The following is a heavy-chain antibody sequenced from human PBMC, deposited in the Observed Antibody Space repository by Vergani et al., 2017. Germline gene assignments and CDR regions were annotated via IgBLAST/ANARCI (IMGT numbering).Heavy chain of an antibody. V-gene: IGHV3-53*02. CDR1: GFTFSSYY. Sequence: EVQLLETGGGLIQPGGSLRLSCAASGFTFSSYYMSWVRQAPGKGLEWVSVIYSGGSTYYADSVKGRFTISRGKAKNTLYLQMNSLRAEDTAVYYCARDLDDWGQGTLVTVSS. CDR3: ARDLDD. CDR2: IYSGGST. J-gene: IGHJ4*02.